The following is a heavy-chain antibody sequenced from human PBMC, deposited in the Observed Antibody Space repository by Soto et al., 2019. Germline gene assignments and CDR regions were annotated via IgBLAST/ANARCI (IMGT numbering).Heavy chain of an antibody. CDR1: GGSISSGGYS. Sequence: QLQLQESGSGLVKPSQTLSLTCAVSGGSISSGGYSWSWIRQPPGKGLEGIGDIYHRGSTYYNPSLKSRVTISVDRSKNQFSLNLSSVTAADTAVYYCARGMTTVTTYDYWGQGTLVTVSS. J-gene: IGHJ4*02. V-gene: IGHV4-30-2*01. D-gene: IGHD4-4*01. CDR2: IYHRGST. CDR3: ARGMTTVTTYDY.